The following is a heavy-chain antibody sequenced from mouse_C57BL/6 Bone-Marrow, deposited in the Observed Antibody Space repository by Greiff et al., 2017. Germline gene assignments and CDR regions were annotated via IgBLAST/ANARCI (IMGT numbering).Heavy chain of an antibody. CDR3: AREDYYYGSTHYWYFDV. D-gene: IGHD1-1*01. CDR2: IYPGDGDT. CDR1: GYAFSSSW. V-gene: IGHV1-82*01. Sequence: VQLQQSGPELVKPGASVKISCKASGYAFSSSWMNWVKQRPGQGLEWIGRIYPGDGDTNYNGKFKGKATLTADKSSSTAYMQLSSLTSEDSAVYFGAREDYYYGSTHYWYFDVWGTGTTVTVSS. J-gene: IGHJ1*03.